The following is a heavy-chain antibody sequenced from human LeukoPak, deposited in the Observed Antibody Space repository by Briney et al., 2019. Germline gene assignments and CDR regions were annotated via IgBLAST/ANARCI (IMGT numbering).Heavy chain of an antibody. Sequence: SETLSLTCSVSGGSFSSSIYYWGWIRQPPGKGLEWIGTIYYSRSTYYTPSLKSRVTISVDTSKNEFSLKMSSVTAADTAMYYCARGPVAGIFSPDYWGQGTLVTVSS. CDR3: ARGPVAGIFSPDY. V-gene: IGHV4-39*07. D-gene: IGHD6-19*01. CDR1: GGSFSSSIYY. J-gene: IGHJ4*02. CDR2: IYYSRST.